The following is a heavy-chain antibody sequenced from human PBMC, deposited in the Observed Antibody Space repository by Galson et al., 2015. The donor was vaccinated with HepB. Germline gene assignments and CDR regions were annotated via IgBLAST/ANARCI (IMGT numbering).Heavy chain of an antibody. CDR1: GGSISSYY. Sequence: LSLTCTVSGGSISSYYWSWIRQPPGKGLEWIGYIYYSGSTNYNPSLKSRVTISVDTSKNQFSLKLSSVTAADTAVYYCARASNYGPRYFDYWGQGTLVTVSS. CDR3: ARASNYGPRYFDY. V-gene: IGHV4-59*01. CDR2: IYYSGST. D-gene: IGHD4/OR15-4a*01. J-gene: IGHJ4*02.